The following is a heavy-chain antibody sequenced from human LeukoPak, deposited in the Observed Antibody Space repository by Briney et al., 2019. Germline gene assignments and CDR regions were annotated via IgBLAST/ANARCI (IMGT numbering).Heavy chain of an antibody. D-gene: IGHD3-22*01. CDR2: IIPIFGTA. J-gene: IGHJ4*02. CDR1: GGTFSSYA. V-gene: IGHV1-69*01. CDR3: ARIPYYYEPGDY. Sequence: SVKVSCKASGGTFSSYAISWVRQAPGQGLEWMGGIIPIFGTANYAQKFQGRVTITADESTSTAYMELSSLRSEDTAVYYCARIPYYYEPGDYWGQGTLVTVSS.